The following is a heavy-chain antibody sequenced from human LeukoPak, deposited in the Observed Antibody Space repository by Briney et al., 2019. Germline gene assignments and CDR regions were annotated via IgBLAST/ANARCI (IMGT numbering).Heavy chain of an antibody. CDR2: ITPIFGTA. V-gene: IGHV1-69*01. CDR3: AREWGLESSGYYYAY. Sequence: SVKVSCKAFGGTFSRFTISWVRQAPGQGFEWMGGITPIFGTANFAQKFQGRVSITADESTSTAFMELSSLRSEDTAVYYCAREWGLESSGYYYAYWGQGTLVTVSS. J-gene: IGHJ4*02. D-gene: IGHD3-22*01. CDR1: GGTFSRFT.